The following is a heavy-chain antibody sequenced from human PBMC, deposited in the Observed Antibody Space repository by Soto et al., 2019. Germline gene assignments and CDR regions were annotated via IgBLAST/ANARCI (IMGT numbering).Heavy chain of an antibody. Sequence: ASVKVSCKASGYTFTGYYMHWVRQAPGQGLEWMGWINPNSGGTNYAQKFQGWVTMTRDTSISTASMELSRLRSDATAVYYCARAGTGATNDAFDMWAKGLLVTVS. J-gene: IGHJ3*02. V-gene: IGHV1-2*04. D-gene: IGHD2-8*02. CDR1: GYTFTGYY. CDR2: INPNSGGT. CDR3: ARAGTGATNDAFDM.